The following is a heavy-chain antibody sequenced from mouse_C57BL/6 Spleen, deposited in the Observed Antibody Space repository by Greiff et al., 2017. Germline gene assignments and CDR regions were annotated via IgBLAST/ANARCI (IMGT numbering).Heavy chain of an antibody. CDR2: IDPADSYT. J-gene: IGHJ3*01. D-gene: IGHD3-2*02. CDR1: GYTFTSYW. CDR3: ARWSQGTDFAY. V-gene: IGHV1-50*01. Sequence: QVQLQQSGAELVRPGASVKLSCKASGYTFTSYWMQWVKQRPGHGLEWIGEIDPADSYTNYNQKFKGKATLTVDKSSSTAYMQRSSLTSEDSAVYYCARWSQGTDFAYWGQGTMVTVSA.